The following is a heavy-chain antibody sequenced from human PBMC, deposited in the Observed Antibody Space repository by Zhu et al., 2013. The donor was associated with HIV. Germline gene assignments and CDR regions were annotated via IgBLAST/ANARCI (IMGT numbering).Heavy chain of an antibody. CDR3: GLMGAKTFDY. CDR2: INPNSGAT. V-gene: IGHV1-2*02. CDR1: GYTFIDYY. D-gene: IGHD1-26*01. J-gene: IGHJ4*02. Sequence: QVQLVQSGAEVKRPGASVKVSCKASGYTFIDYYVHWVRQAPGQGLEYMGWINPNSGATTYAQKFQGRVTLTRDTSIRTAYMDLIRLRSDDTAVYYCGLMGAKTFDYWGQGTLVTGLL.